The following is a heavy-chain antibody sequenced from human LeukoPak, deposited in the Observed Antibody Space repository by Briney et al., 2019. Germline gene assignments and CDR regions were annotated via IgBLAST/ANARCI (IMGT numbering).Heavy chain of an antibody. D-gene: IGHD3-3*01. CDR1: GGSTSSYY. CDR3: ARGYDFWSGHSNWFDP. Sequence: PSETLSLTCTVSGGSTSSYYWSWIRQPPGKGLEWIGYIYYSGSTNYNPSLKSRVTISVDTSKNQFSLKLSSVTAADTAVYYCARGYDFWSGHSNWFDPWGQGTLVTVSS. V-gene: IGHV4-59*01. J-gene: IGHJ5*02. CDR2: IYYSGST.